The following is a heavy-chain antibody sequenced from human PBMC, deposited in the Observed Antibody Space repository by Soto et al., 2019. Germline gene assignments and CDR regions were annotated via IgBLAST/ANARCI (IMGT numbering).Heavy chain of an antibody. Sequence: GGSLRLSCAASGFTFSSYSMNWVRQAPGKGLEWVSYISSSSSTIYYADSVKGRFTISRDNAKNSLYLQMNSLRAEDTAVYYCARALKYCSGGSCPTGWWFDPWGQGTLVTVSS. CDR2: ISSSSSTI. V-gene: IGHV3-48*01. D-gene: IGHD2-15*01. J-gene: IGHJ5*02. CDR3: ARALKYCSGGSCPTGWWFDP. CDR1: GFTFSSYS.